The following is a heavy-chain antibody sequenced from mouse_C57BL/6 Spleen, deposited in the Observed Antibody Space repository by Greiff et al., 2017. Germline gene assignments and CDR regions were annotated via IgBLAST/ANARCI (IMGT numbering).Heavy chain of an antibody. CDR3: ARWILSYWYFDV. Sequence: QVQLQQPGAELVKPGASVKMSCKASGYTFTSYWITWVKQRPGQGLEWIGDIYPGSGSTNYNEKFKSKATLTVDTSSSTAYMQLSSLTSEDSAVYYCARWILSYWYFDVWGTGTTVTVSS. V-gene: IGHV1-55*01. CDR1: GYTFTSYW. CDR2: IYPGSGST. J-gene: IGHJ1*03.